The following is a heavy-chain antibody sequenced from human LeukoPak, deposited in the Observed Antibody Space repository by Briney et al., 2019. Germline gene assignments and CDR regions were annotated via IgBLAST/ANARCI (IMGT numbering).Heavy chain of an antibody. CDR1: GFTLSNYG. CDR2: ISSSSSTI. V-gene: IGHV3-48*01. Sequence: GGSLRLSCAASGFTLSNYGMNWVRQAPGKGLEWVSYISSSSSTINYADSVKGRFTISRDKAKNSLYLQMNSLRAEDTAVYYCARGGSSRPDYWGQGTLVTVSS. CDR3: ARGGSSRPDY. J-gene: IGHJ4*02.